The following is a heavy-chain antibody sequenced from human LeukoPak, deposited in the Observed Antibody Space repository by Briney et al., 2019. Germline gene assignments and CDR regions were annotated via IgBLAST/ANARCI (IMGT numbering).Heavy chain of an antibody. CDR1: GGSISSYY. V-gene: IGHV4-59*01. CDR3: ARVRKTAPPDV. CDR2: IYYSGST. Sequence: SETLSLTCTVSGGSISSYYWSWIRQPPGKGLEWIGYIYYSGSTNYNPSLKSRVTISVDTSKNQFSLKLSSVTAADTAVYYCARVRKTAPPDVWGQGTTVTVSS. J-gene: IGHJ6*02.